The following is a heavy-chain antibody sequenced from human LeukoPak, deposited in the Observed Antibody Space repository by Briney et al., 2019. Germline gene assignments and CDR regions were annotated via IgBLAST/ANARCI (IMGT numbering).Heavy chain of an antibody. D-gene: IGHD1-26*01. V-gene: IGHV4-4*07. CDR2: IHHNGAT. Sequence: PSETLSLTCTVSGDSLNTYYWDWIRQLAGKGLEWIGRIHHNGATNYNPSLKSRVTMSVDTSKNQFSLILRSVTAADTAVYYCARDKGVERLGGVYFDSWGQGTLVIVSS. CDR1: GDSLNTYY. J-gene: IGHJ4*02. CDR3: ARDKGVERLGGVYFDS.